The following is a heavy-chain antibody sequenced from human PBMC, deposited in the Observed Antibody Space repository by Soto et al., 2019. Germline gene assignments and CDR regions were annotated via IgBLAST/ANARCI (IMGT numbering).Heavy chain of an antibody. Sequence: CTVAGGTIVDGGCCWILISQHPGKGLEWIGYIYYSGSTYYNPSLKSRVTISVDTSKNQFSLKLSSVTAADTAVYYCARDLRYSNSYLDYRRKGTPVTGSS. V-gene: IGHV4-31*03. J-gene: IGHJ4*02. CDR1: GGTIVDGGCC. D-gene: IGHD5-18*01. CDR3: ARDLRYSNSYLDY. CDR2: IYYSGST.